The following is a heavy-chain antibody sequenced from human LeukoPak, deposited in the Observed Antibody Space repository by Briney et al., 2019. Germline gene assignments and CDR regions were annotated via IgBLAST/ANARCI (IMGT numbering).Heavy chain of an antibody. CDR3: ARLQRSKAGNGRYYYGYHPAYYYGMDV. CDR2: IRYDGSNK. Sequence: GGSLRLSCAASGFTFSSYGMHWVRQAPGKGLEWVAFIRYDGSNKYYADSVKGRFTISRDNFKNTLYLQMNSLRAGDTAVYYCARLQRSKAGNGRYYYGYHPAYYYGMDVWGQETTVTVSS. CDR1: GFTFSSYG. V-gene: IGHV3-30*02. D-gene: IGHD3-10*01. J-gene: IGHJ6*02.